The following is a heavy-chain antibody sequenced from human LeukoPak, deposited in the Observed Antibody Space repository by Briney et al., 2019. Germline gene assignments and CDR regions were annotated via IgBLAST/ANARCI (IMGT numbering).Heavy chain of an antibody. D-gene: IGHD2/OR15-2a*01. J-gene: IGHJ4*02. CDR2: INPNGGGT. CDR1: GYTFTGYY. Sequence: GASVKVSCKASGYTFTGYYMHWVRQAPGQGLEWMGWINPNGGGTNYAQKFQGRVTMTRDTSISTAYMELSRLRSDDTAVYYCARGVIGTTFIDYWGQGTLVTVSS. V-gene: IGHV1-2*02. CDR3: ARGVIGTTFIDY.